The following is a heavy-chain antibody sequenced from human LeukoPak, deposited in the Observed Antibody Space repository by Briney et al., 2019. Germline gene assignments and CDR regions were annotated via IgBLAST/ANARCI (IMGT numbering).Heavy chain of an antibody. CDR2: IIPIFGTA. V-gene: IGHV1-69*13. Sequence: SVKVSCKASGGTFSSYAISWVRQAPGQGLEWMGGIIPIFGTANYAQKFQGRVTITADESTSTAYMELSSLRSKDTAVYYCASAPRYNDYSNPFDYWGQGTLVTVSS. CDR1: GGTFSSYA. D-gene: IGHD4-11*01. CDR3: ASAPRYNDYSNPFDY. J-gene: IGHJ4*02.